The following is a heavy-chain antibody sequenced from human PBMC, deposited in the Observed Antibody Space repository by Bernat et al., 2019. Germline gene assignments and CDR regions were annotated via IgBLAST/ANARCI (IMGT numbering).Heavy chain of an antibody. CDR1: GASISSSSYY. D-gene: IGHD5-18*01. CDR3: ARQPDTANFDY. CDR2: IYYSGST. Sequence: QLQLQESGPGLVKPSETLSLTCTVSGASISSSSYYWGWIRQPPGKGLEWIGSIYYSGSTYYNPSLKSRVTISVETSKNQFSLKLSSVTAADTAVYYCARQPDTANFDYWGQGTLVTVSS. J-gene: IGHJ4*02. V-gene: IGHV4-39*01.